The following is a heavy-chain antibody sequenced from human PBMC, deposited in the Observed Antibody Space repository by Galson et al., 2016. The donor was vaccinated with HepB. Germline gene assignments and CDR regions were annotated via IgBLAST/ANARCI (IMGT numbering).Heavy chain of an antibody. D-gene: IGHD3-9*01. V-gene: IGHV5-51*01. J-gene: IGHJ5*02. CDR3: ARVDVLTGYLEGVNGS. Sequence: QSGAEVKEPGESLKISCKASGYDFANYWIGWMRQIPGKGLKWMAIMYPADSDIRYSPSFQGQVTISADKSISTAYLQWNTLQASDTGMYYCARVDVLTGYLEGVNGSWGQGTLVIVS. CDR1: GYDFANYW. CDR2: MYPADSDI.